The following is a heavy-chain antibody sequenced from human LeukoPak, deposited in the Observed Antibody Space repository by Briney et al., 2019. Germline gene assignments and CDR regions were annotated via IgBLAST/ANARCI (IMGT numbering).Heavy chain of an antibody. V-gene: IGHV4-34*01. CDR3: ARQTGYYYGSGSKPNNWFDP. CDR2: INHSGST. Sequence: SETLSLTCAVYGGSFSGYYWSWIRQPPGKGLEWIGEINHSGSTNYNPSLKSRVTISVDTSKNQFSLKLSSVTAADTAVYYCARQTGYYYGSGSKPNNWFDPWGQGTLVTVSS. CDR1: GGSFSGYY. D-gene: IGHD3-10*01. J-gene: IGHJ5*02.